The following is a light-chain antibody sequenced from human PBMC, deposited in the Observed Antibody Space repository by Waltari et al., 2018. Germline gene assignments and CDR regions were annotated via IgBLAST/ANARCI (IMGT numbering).Light chain of an antibody. CDR2: GTS. CDR1: QSIGNY. V-gene: IGKV3-20*01. Sequence: EIVLTQSPGTVSLSPGERATLSCRASQSIGNYLVWYQQKPGQAPRLLIYGTSSRATGIPDRFSGSGSGTDFSLTISRLEPEDFAVYYCQHCVNRPATFGQGTKVEIK. J-gene: IGKJ1*01. CDR3: QHCVNRPAT.